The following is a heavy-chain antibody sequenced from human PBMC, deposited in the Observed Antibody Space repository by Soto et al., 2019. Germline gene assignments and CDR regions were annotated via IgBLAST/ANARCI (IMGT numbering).Heavy chain of an antibody. CDR3: ARDLVAAAGTVWFDP. J-gene: IGHJ5*02. CDR2: INPNSCGT. Sequence: QVQLVQSGAEVKKPGASVKVSCKASGYTFTGYYMHWVRQAPGQGLEWMGWINPNSCGTNYAQKFQGWVTMTRDTSIRTAYMELSRLRSDETAVYYCARDLVAAAGTVWFDPWGQGTLVTVSS. D-gene: IGHD6-13*01. CDR1: GYTFTGYY. V-gene: IGHV1-2*04.